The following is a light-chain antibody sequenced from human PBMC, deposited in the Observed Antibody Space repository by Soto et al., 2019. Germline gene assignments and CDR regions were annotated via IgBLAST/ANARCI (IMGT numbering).Light chain of an antibody. V-gene: IGLV2-14*01. CDR2: DVS. J-gene: IGLJ2*01. Sequence: QSALTQPASVSGSPGQSITMSCTGTSSDVGGYNYVSWYQQHPGKAPKLMIYDVSNRPSGVPNRFSGSKSGNTASLTISGLQAEDEADYYCSSYTSSSTYVVFGGGTKLTVL. CDR3: SSYTSSSTYVV. CDR1: SSDVGGYNY.